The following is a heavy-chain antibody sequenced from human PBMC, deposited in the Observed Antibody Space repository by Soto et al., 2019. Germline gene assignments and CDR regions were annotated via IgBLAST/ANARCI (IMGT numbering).Heavy chain of an antibody. D-gene: IGHD6-19*01. CDR2: IYYSGST. Sequence: PSETLSLTCSVAGGSISSYDWSWIRQPPGKGLEWIGYIYYSGSTNYNPSLKSRVTISVDTSKNQFSLKLSSVTAADTAVYYCARVRWTVAGPGHFDYWGQGTLVTVSS. J-gene: IGHJ4*02. CDR1: GGSISSYD. V-gene: IGHV4-59*01. CDR3: ARVRWTVAGPGHFDY.